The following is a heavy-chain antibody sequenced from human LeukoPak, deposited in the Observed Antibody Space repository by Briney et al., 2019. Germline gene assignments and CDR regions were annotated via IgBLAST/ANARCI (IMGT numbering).Heavy chain of an antibody. D-gene: IGHD6-6*01. J-gene: IGHJ6*03. CDR1: GGTFSSYA. Sequence: GASVKVSCKASGGTFSSYAISWVRQAPGQGLEWMGGIIPIFGTANYARKFQGRVTITTDESTSTAYMELSSLRSEDTAVYYCARSSSIAALGFYYYYMDVWGKGTTVTVSS. CDR3: ARSSSIAALGFYYYYMDV. V-gene: IGHV1-69*05. CDR2: IIPIFGTA.